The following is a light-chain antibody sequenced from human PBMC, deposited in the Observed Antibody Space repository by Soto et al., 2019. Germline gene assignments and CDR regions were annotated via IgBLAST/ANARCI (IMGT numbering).Light chain of an antibody. Sequence: QSVLTQPASVSGSPGQSITISCTGTSSDVGGYNYVSWYQQHPGKAPKLMIYDVSNRPSGVSNRFSGSKSGNTASLTISGIQAEDEADYYCSSYTSRSTVVFGGGTKLTVL. V-gene: IGLV2-14*01. CDR1: SSDVGGYNY. CDR2: DVS. J-gene: IGLJ2*01. CDR3: SSYTSRSTVV.